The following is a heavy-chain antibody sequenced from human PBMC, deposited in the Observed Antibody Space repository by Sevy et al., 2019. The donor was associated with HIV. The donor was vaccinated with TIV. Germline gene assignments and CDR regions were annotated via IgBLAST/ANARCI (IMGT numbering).Heavy chain of an antibody. Sequence: GGSLRLSCSASGFTFSSYAMHWVRQAPGKGLEYVSAISSNGGSTYYADSVKGRFTISRDNSKSTLYLQMSSLRAEDTAVYYCVKDGEYSSSFYFDYWGQGTLVTVSS. CDR2: ISSNGGST. V-gene: IGHV3-64D*06. CDR3: VKDGEYSSSFYFDY. CDR1: GFTFSSYA. J-gene: IGHJ4*02. D-gene: IGHD6-6*01.